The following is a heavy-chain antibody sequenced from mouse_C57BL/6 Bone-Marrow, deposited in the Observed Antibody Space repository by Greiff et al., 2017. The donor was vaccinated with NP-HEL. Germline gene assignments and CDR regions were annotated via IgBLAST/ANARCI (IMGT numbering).Heavy chain of an antibody. Sequence: EVKLMESGGGLVKPGGSLNLSCAASGFTFSDYGMHWVRQAPEKGLEWVAYISSGSSTIYYADTVKGRFTISRDNAKNTLFLQMTSLRSEDTAMYYCARRRRGNAMDYWGQGTSVTVSS. CDR3: ARRRRGNAMDY. V-gene: IGHV5-17*01. J-gene: IGHJ4*01. CDR1: GFTFSDYG. CDR2: ISSGSSTI.